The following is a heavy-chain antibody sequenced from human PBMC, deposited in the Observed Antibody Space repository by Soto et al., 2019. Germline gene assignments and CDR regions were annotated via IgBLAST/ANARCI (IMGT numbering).Heavy chain of an antibody. J-gene: IGHJ4*02. CDR1: GGSMRNYF. Sequence: NPSETLSLTCTESGGSMRNYFWTWIRQPPGKGLEWIGYIHYSGTTSFFPSYNPSLRSRVTISEDTSKNQFSLKLLSVTTADTAVYFCAAGEASSRNLAPYYLDFWGQGTLVTVSS. CDR3: AAGEASSRNLAPYYLDF. CDR2: IHYSGTT. D-gene: IGHD6-13*01. V-gene: IGHV4-59*01.